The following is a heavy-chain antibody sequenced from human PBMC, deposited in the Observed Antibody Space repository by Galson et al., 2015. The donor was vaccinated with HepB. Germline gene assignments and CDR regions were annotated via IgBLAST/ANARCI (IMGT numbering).Heavy chain of an antibody. V-gene: IGHV2-5*01. CDR3: AHKRAVQHQIDY. CDR2: IYGNDDK. Sequence: PALVKPTQTLTLTCTFSGFSLSTNQVVVGWIRQPPGKAPQWLTFIYGNDDKRYSPSLESRLTITKDTSKNQVVLVMTNMEAVDTATYYCAHKRAVQHQIDYWGQGILVTVSS. CDR1: GFSLSTNQVV. J-gene: IGHJ4*02. D-gene: IGHD2-2*01.